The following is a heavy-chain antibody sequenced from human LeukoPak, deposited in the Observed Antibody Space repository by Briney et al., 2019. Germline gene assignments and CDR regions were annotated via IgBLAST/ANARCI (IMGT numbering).Heavy chain of an antibody. D-gene: IGHD6-19*01. J-gene: IGHJ4*02. CDR1: GFTFSSYG. V-gene: IGHV3-30*04. CDR3: ARDFRSNSYGPTHIVVGGFGFDY. CDR2: ISYDGSDK. Sequence: GGSLRLSCAASGFTFSSYGIHWVRQAPGKGLEWVAVISYDGSDKYYAESVKGRFTISRDNSKNTLYLHMNSLRADDTAVYYCARDFRSNSYGPTHIVVGGFGFDYWGQGTLVTVSS.